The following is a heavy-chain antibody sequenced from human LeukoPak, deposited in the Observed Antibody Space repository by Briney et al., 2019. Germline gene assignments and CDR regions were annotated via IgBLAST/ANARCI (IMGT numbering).Heavy chain of an antibody. Sequence: SVKVSCKASGGTFSSYAISWVRQAPGQGLEWMGGIIPIFGTANYAQKFQGRVTITTDESTSTAYMELSSLRSEDTAMYYCASRWSEYSSSYDYWGQGTLVTVSS. D-gene: IGHD6-13*01. CDR1: GGTFSSYA. V-gene: IGHV1-69*05. CDR3: ASRWSEYSSSYDY. CDR2: IIPIFGTA. J-gene: IGHJ4*02.